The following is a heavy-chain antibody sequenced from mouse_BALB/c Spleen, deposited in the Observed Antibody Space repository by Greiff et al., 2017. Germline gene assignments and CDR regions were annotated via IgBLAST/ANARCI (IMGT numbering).Heavy chain of an antibody. CDR2: INPSTGYT. V-gene: IGHV1-7*01. D-gene: IGHD2-14*01. CDR3: ARGRYRYVGDAMDY. CDR1: GYTFTSYW. J-gene: IGHJ4*01. Sequence: QVQLQQSGAELAKPGASVKMSCKASGYTFTSYWMHWVKQRPGQGLEWIGYINPSTGYTEYNQKFKDKATLTADKSSSTAYMQLSSLTSEDSAVYYCARGRYRYVGDAMDYWGQGTSVTVSS.